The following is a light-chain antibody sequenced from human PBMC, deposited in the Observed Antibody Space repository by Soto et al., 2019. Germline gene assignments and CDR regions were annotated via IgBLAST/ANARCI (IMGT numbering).Light chain of an antibody. CDR3: QQRSNWPPIT. V-gene: IGKV3-11*01. J-gene: IGKJ5*01. Sequence: ENVLTQSPATLSFSPGGRATLSCRASQSVSRYLAWYQQKPGQAPRLLIYDASNRATGIPARFSGSGSGTDFTLTISSLEPEDFAVYYCQQRSNWPPITFGQGTDWRL. CDR1: QSVSRY. CDR2: DAS.